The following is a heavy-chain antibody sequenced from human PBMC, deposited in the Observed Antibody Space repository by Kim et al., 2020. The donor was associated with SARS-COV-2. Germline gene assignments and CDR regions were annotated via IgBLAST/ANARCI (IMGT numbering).Heavy chain of an antibody. CDR2: IYSGGST. J-gene: IGHJ5*02. Sequence: GGSLRLSCAASGFTVSSNYMSWVRQAPGKGLEWVSVIYSGGSTYYADSVKGRFTISRDNSKNTLYLQMNSLRAEDTAVYYCARELWFGDLAGNWFDPWGQGTLVTVSS. D-gene: IGHD3-10*01. V-gene: IGHV3-53*01. CDR1: GFTVSSNY. CDR3: ARELWFGDLAGNWFDP.